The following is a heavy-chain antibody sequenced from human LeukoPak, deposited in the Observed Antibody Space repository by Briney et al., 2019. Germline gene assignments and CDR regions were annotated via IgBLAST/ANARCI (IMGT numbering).Heavy chain of an antibody. CDR3: ARGGQAAVAGRLYYFDY. CDR2: IIPIFGTA. CDR1: GYTFTSYG. Sequence: SVKVSCKTSGYTFTSYGISWVRQAPGQGLEWMGGIIPIFGTANYAQKFQGRVTITADKSTSTAYMELSSLRSEDTAVYYCARGGQAAVAGRLYYFDYWGQGTLVTVSS. D-gene: IGHD6-19*01. J-gene: IGHJ4*02. V-gene: IGHV1-69*06.